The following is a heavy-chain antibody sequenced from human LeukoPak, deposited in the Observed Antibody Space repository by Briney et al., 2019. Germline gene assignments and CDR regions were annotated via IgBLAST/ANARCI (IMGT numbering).Heavy chain of an antibody. CDR2: IWYDGSNK. V-gene: IGHV3-30*02. CDR1: GFTFSSYG. Sequence: GGSLRLSCAASGFTFSSYGMHWVRQAPGKGLEWVAVIWYDGSNKYYADSVKGRFTISRDNSKNTLYLQMNSLRAEDTAVYYCAKDFSDAVRYGSGSFRESPFDYWGQGTLVTVSS. CDR3: AKDFSDAVRYGSGSFRESPFDY. J-gene: IGHJ4*02. D-gene: IGHD3-10*01.